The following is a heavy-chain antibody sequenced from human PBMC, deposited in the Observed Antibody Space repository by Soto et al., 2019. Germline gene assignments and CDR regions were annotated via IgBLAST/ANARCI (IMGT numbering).Heavy chain of an antibody. CDR2: IYPDDSDT. Sequence: PGESLKISCKGSGYTFTSYWIGWVRQMPGKGLEWMGIIYPDDSDTRYSPFFQGQVTISADKSISTAYLQWSSLKASDTATYYCARLSSPKESVDYWGQGTLVTVSS. CDR1: GYTFTSYW. D-gene: IGHD2-15*01. J-gene: IGHJ4*02. CDR3: ARLSSPKESVDY. V-gene: IGHV5-51*01.